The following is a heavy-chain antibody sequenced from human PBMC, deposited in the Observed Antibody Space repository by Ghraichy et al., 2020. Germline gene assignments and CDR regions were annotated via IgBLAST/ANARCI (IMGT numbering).Heavy chain of an antibody. Sequence: ASVKVSCRASGYTFTDNYIHWVRQAPGQGLEWMGWINPNSGVTKFAQKFQGRVTMTRDTSIKTGYMELSRLTKDDTAVYYCARWTGNYCFDIWGQGTLVTISS. V-gene: IGHV1-2*02. CDR3: ARWTGNYCFDI. CDR1: GYTFTDNY. D-gene: IGHD1-7*01. J-gene: IGHJ4*02. CDR2: INPNSGVT.